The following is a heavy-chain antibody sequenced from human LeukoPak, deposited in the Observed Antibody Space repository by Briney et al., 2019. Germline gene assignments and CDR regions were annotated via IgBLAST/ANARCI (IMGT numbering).Heavy chain of an antibody. J-gene: IGHJ4*02. Sequence: ASVKVSCKASGYTFTDYYVRWVRQAPGQGLEWMGWITPDSGATNYAQKFQGRVTMTRDTSISTAYMELSRLSSDDTAMYYCARDWDYWGQGTLVTVSS. V-gene: IGHV1-2*02. CDR3: ARDWDY. CDR1: GYTFTDYY. CDR2: ITPDSGAT.